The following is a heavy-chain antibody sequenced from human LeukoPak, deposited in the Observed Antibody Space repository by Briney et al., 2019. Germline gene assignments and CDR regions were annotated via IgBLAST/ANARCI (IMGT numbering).Heavy chain of an antibody. Sequence: GDSLRLSCAASGFTFTKYWMTWVRQAPGKGLEWVGNIKQDGSDKNYMDSVKGRFTISRDNTKNSVYLQMSSLRAEDTAVYYCAKDQRVRGVIGGGFDYWGQGTLVTVSS. CDR1: GFTFTKYW. J-gene: IGHJ4*02. V-gene: IGHV3-7*01. CDR3: AKDQRVRGVIGGGFDY. CDR2: IKQDGSDK. D-gene: IGHD3-10*01.